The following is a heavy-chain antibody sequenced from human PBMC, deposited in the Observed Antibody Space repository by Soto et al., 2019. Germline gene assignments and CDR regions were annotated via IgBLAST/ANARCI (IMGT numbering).Heavy chain of an antibody. CDR1: GYTFTSYD. CDR3: ARDSPPDCSIGICFRGWFDP. D-gene: IGHD2-8*01. V-gene: IGHV1-8*01. CDR2: MNPNSGNT. J-gene: IGHJ5*02. Sequence: ASVKVSCKASGYTFTSYDINWVRQATGKGLAWMGWMNPNSGNTVYAQNFQGRVTMTRNTSISTAYMELSSLRSEDTAVYYCARDSPPDCSIGICFRGWFDPWGQGTLVTVSS.